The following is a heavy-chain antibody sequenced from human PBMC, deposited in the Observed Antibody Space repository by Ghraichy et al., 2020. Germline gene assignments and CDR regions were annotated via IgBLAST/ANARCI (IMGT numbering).Heavy chain of an antibody. CDR2: IYYSGST. Sequence: SETLSLTCTVSGGSISSSSYYWGWIRQPPGKGLEWIGSIYYSGSTYYNPSLKSRVTISVDTSKNQFSLKLSSVTAADTAVYYCARRGAVAGPGWDYWGQGTLVTVSS. D-gene: IGHD6-19*01. CDR3: ARRGAVAGPGWDY. J-gene: IGHJ4*02. V-gene: IGHV4-39*01. CDR1: GGSISSSSYY.